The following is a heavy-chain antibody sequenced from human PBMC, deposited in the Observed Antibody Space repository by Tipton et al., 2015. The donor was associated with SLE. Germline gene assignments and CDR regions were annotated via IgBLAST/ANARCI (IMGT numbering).Heavy chain of an antibody. CDR2: IYPSGDT. J-gene: IGHJ4*02. CDR3: ATVRGGCSSTSCYLEY. Sequence: TLSLTCAVSGDSISSSTWWTWVRQPPGKRPEWIGEIYPSGDTNYNPSLKSRVAISLDNSKNQFSLELTSVTAADSTVYFCATVRGGCSSTSCYLEYWGRGTLVTVSS. CDR1: GDSISSSTW. V-gene: IGHV4-4*01. D-gene: IGHD2-2*01.